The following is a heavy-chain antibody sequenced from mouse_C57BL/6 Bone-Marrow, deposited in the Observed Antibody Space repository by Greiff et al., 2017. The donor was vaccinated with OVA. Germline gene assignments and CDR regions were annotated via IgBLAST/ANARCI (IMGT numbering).Heavy chain of an antibody. CDR1: GYTFTDYY. V-gene: IGHV1-26*01. CDR2: INPNNGGT. D-gene: IGHD2-4*01. J-gene: IGHJ4*01. Sequence: EVQLQQSGPELVKPGASVKISCKASGYTFTDYYMNWVKQSHGKSLEWIGDINPNNGGTSYNQKFKGKATLTVDKSSSTAYMELRSLTSEDSAVYYCVYDYDDAMDYWGQGTSVTVSS. CDR3: VYDYDDAMDY.